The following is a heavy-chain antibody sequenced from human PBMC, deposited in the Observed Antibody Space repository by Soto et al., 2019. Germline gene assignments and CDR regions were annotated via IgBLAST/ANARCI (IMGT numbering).Heavy chain of an antibody. J-gene: IGHJ4*02. V-gene: IGHV4-34*01. CDR3: ARDRAHFYESSGRIDY. Sequence: PSETLSLTCAVYGGSFSGYYWSWIRQPPGKGLEWIGEINHSGSTNYNPSLKSRVTISVDTSKNQFSLKLTSVTAADTAVYFCARDRAHFYESSGRIDYWGRGILVTVSS. CDR1: GGSFSGYY. CDR2: INHSGST. D-gene: IGHD3-22*01.